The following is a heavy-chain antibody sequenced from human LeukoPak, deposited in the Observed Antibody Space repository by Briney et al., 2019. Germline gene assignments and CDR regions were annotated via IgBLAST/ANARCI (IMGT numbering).Heavy chain of an antibody. CDR1: GITFTNAW. Sequence: PGGSLRLSCAASGITFTNAWLTWVRQAPGKGLEWVSAISGSGGSTYFADSVKGRFTISRDNSKNTLYLQMNSLRAEDTAVYYCAKDGATEWFEKSDPHDYWGQGTLVTVSS. D-gene: IGHD3-10*01. J-gene: IGHJ4*02. CDR2: ISGSGGST. V-gene: IGHV3-23*01. CDR3: AKDGATEWFEKSDPHDY.